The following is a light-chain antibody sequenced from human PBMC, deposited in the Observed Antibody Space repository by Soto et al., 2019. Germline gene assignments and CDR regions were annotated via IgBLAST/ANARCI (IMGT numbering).Light chain of an antibody. J-gene: IGKJ1*01. CDR3: QQYNNWPLWT. V-gene: IGKV3-15*01. Sequence: MTQSPSSLSASVGDRVTITCRASQGISNYLAWYQQKPGQAPRLLIYGASTRATGIPARFSGSGSGTEFTLTISSLQSEDFAVYYCQQYNNWPLWTFGQGTKVEIK. CDR2: GAS. CDR1: QGISNY.